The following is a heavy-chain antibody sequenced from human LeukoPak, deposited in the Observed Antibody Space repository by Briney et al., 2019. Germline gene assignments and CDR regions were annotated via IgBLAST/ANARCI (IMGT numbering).Heavy chain of an antibody. CDR2: INWNGGST. CDR3: ARGGCSSTSCYVHYYYYMDV. CDR1: GFTFDDYG. J-gene: IGHJ6*03. D-gene: IGHD2-2*01. Sequence: GGSLRLSCAASGFTFDDYGMSWVRQAPGKGLEWVSGINWNGGSTGYADSVKGRFTISRDNAKNSLYLQMNSLRAEDTALYYCARGGCSSTSCYVHYYYYMDVWGKGTTVTVSS. V-gene: IGHV3-20*04.